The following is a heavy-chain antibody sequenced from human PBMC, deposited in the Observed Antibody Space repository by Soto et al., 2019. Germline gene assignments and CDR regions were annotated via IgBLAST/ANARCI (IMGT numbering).Heavy chain of an antibody. Sequence: EVQLVESGGGLVQPGGSLRLSCAASGFTFSSYSMNWVRQAPGKGLEWVSYLSSSSSSIYYADSVKGRFTISRDNAKNSLYLQMNSLRDEDTAVYYWARAYPNWNGAPMDVWGQGTTVTVSS. J-gene: IGHJ6*02. CDR3: ARAYPNWNGAPMDV. D-gene: IGHD1-1*01. CDR1: GFTFSSYS. V-gene: IGHV3-48*02. CDR2: LSSSSSSI.